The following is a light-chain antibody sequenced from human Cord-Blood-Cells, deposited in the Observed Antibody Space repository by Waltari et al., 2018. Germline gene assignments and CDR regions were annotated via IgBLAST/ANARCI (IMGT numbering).Light chain of an antibody. CDR2: SAS. V-gene: IGKV1-39*01. CDR3: QQNYSTPPYT. J-gene: IGKJ2*01. Sequence: DIQMTQSTSSLSASVGDRVTITCRASQSISSYLNWYQQKPGKVPKLLIYSASCLQSGVPSRFSGSGSWTDVTLTISSLQPEDFATYYCQQNYSTPPYTFGQGTKLEIK. CDR1: QSISSY.